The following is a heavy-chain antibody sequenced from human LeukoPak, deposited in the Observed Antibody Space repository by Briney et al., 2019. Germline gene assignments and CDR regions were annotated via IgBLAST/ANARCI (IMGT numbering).Heavy chain of an antibody. CDR1: GYTFTAYY. Sequence: GASVKVSCKASGYTFTAYYMHWVRQAPGQGLEWMGWINPNSGGTNYAQKFQGRVTMTRNTSISTAYMELSSLRSEDTAVYYCARSDPAIVVVSHWGQGTLVTVSS. V-gene: IGHV1-2*02. D-gene: IGHD2-15*01. CDR2: INPNSGGT. J-gene: IGHJ4*02. CDR3: ARSDPAIVVVSH.